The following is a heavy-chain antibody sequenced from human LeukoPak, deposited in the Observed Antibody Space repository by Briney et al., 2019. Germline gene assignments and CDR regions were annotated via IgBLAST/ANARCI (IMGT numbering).Heavy chain of an antibody. Sequence: GGSLRLSCTASGFTFGDYAMSWIRQAPGKGLEWVGFIRSKAYGETADYAASVKGRFTISRDDSKAIAYLQMNSLETEDTAVYHCTRDRGAYNLYDYWGQGTLVTVSS. J-gene: IGHJ4*02. CDR2: IRSKAYGETA. D-gene: IGHD1-1*01. CDR3: TRDRGAYNLYDY. V-gene: IGHV3-49*03. CDR1: GFTFGDYA.